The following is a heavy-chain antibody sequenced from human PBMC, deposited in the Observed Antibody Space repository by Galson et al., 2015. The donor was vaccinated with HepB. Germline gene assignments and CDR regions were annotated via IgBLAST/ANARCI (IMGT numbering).Heavy chain of an antibody. CDR3: ARDRDCSETSCFNVFDM. D-gene: IGHD2-2*01. Sequence: SLRLSCAASGFRFSTYAMHWVRQAPGKGLDWVAVMSYDGTNNHHAHSVRGRFTISRDNSKNTLYLQMTSLRIEDTAMYYCARDRDCSETSCFNVFDMWGQGTMVTVSS. J-gene: IGHJ3*02. CDR1: GFRFSTYA. V-gene: IGHV3-30*03. CDR2: MSYDGTNN.